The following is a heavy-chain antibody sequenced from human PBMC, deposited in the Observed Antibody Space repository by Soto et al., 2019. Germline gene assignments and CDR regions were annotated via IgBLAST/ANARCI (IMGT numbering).Heavy chain of an antibody. D-gene: IGHD5-18*01. Sequence: GASVKVSCKASGYTFTGYYMHWVRQAPGQGLEWMGWIIPILGIANYAQKFQGRVTITADKSTSTAYMELSSLRSEDTAVYYCAREKVDTAMVLENYYGMDVWGQGTTVTVSS. V-gene: IGHV1-69*10. J-gene: IGHJ6*02. CDR2: IIPILGIA. CDR3: AREKVDTAMVLENYYGMDV. CDR1: GYTFTGYY.